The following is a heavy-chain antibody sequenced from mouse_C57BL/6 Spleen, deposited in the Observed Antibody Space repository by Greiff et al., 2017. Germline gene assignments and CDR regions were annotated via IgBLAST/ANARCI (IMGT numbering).Heavy chain of an antibody. CDR3: TRERIGDGSSSFDY. CDR2: ISSGGDYI. J-gene: IGHJ2*01. D-gene: IGHD1-1*01. V-gene: IGHV5-9-1*02. Sequence: EVMLVESGEGLVKPGGSLKLSCAASGFTFSSYAMSWVRQTPEKRLEWVAYISSGGDYIYYADTVKGRFTISSDNARNTLYLQMSSLKSEDTAMYYCTRERIGDGSSSFDYWGQGTTLTVSS. CDR1: GFTFSSYA.